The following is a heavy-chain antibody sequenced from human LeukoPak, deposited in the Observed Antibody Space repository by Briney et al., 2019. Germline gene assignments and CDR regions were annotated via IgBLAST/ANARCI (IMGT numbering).Heavy chain of an antibody. J-gene: IGHJ6*03. V-gene: IGHV4-59*01. Sequence: PSETLSLTCTVSGGSISSYYWSWIRQPPGKGLEWIGYIYYSGSTNYNPSLKGRVTISVDTSKNQFSLKLSSVTAADTAVYYCARTTEAHSWRTRYYDYYMDVWGKGTTVTVSS. D-gene: IGHD6-13*01. CDR2: IYYSGST. CDR3: ARTTEAHSWRTRYYDYYMDV. CDR1: GGSISSYY.